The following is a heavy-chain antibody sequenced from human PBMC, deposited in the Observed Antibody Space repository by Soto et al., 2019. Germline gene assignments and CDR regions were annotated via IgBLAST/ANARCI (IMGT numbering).Heavy chain of an antibody. CDR2: IYYSGST. CDR1: GGSISSSSYY. V-gene: IGHV4-39*01. Sequence: SQTLSLTCTVSGGSISSSSYYWGWIRQPPGKGLEWIGSIYYSGSTYYNPSLKSRVTISVDTSKNQFSLKLSSVTAADTAVYYCARSISGAVAGPDAFDIWGQGKMVTVS. CDR3: ARSISGAVAGPDAFDI. D-gene: IGHD6-19*01. J-gene: IGHJ3*02.